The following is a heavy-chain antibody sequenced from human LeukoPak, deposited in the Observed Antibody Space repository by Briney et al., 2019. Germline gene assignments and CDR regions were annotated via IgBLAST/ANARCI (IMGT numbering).Heavy chain of an antibody. J-gene: IGHJ4*02. CDR2: IYTSGTT. CDR3: ARGAPSDY. CDR1: GGSISGGSISSYY. Sequence: PSETLSLTCTVSGGSISGGSISSYYWSWVRQPAGKGLEWIGRIYTSGTTNYNPSLKSRVTMSVDTSKNQFSLKLNSVTAADTAVYYCARGAPSDYWGQGTLVTVSS. V-gene: IGHV4-4*07.